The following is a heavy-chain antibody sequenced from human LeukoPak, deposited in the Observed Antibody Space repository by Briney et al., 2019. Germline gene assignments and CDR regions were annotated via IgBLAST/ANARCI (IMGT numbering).Heavy chain of an antibody. CDR3: AKDVAQGYTFGSIEQDY. CDR1: GVTFSRYG. J-gene: IGHJ4*02. D-gene: IGHD5-18*01. CDR2: ISESGTGT. Sequence: GGSLRLSCAASGVTFSRYGMSWVRQAPGKGLEWVSAISESGTGTYYADSVKGRFTISRDNSKNTLSLQMNSLRAEDTAVYYCAKDVAQGYTFGSIEQDYWGQGTLVTVSS. V-gene: IGHV3-23*01.